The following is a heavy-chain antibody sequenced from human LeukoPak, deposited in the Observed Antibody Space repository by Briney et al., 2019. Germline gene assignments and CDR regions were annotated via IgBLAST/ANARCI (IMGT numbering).Heavy chain of an antibody. CDR1: VLTLSTYS. Sequence: GGSLSLSCAPSVLTLSTYSMNWVRHAPGRGLEWVSPIRGGSSYIKYRDYVKGRFTISRDNAKNSLYLQMNSLRAEDTAVYYCARDLSYSSSPYYFDYWGQGSLVTVSS. V-gene: IGHV3-21*01. J-gene: IGHJ4*02. D-gene: IGHD6-13*01. CDR3: ARDLSYSSSPYYFDY. CDR2: IRGGSSYI.